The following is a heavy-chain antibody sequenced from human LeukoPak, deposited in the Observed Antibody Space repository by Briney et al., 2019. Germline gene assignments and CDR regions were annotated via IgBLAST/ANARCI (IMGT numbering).Heavy chain of an antibody. CDR3: ARELYDFWSGYYPFDY. J-gene: IGHJ4*02. V-gene: IGHV3-30*03. CDR1: GFTFSSYG. Sequence: PGGSLRLSCAASGFTFSSYGMHWVRQAPGKGLEWVAVISYDGSNKYYADSVKGRFTISRDNSKNTLYLQMNSLRAEDTAVYYRARELYDFWSGYYPFDYWGQGTLVTVSS. CDR2: ISYDGSNK. D-gene: IGHD3-3*01.